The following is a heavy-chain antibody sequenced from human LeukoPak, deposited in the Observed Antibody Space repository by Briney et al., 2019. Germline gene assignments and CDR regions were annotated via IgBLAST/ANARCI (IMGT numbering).Heavy chain of an antibody. V-gene: IGHV3-23*01. CDR3: AKILFGDYADMDV. J-gene: IGHJ6*02. Sequence: PGGSLRLSCAASGFTFSSYAMSWVRRAPGKGLEWVSVIIDSGGSTYYADSVKGRFTISRDNSKNTLYLQMNTLRAEDTAVYYCAKILFGDYADMDVWGQGTTVTVSS. D-gene: IGHD3-10*01. CDR2: IIDSGGST. CDR1: GFTFSSYA.